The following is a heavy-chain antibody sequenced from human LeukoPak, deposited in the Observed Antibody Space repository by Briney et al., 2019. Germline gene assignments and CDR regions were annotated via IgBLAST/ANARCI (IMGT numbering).Heavy chain of an antibody. J-gene: IGHJ5*02. D-gene: IGHD3-22*01. CDR3: ARPYYYDSRIDP. CDR1: GGSISSGDYY. CDR2: MYYSGSN. Sequence: SETLSLTCTVSGGSISSGDYYWSWIRQPPGKGLEWIEYMYYSGSNYYNPSLKRRVTMSADTSKNQLSLKLSSVTAADTAVYYCARPYYYDSRIDPWGQGILVTVSS. V-gene: IGHV4-30-4*01.